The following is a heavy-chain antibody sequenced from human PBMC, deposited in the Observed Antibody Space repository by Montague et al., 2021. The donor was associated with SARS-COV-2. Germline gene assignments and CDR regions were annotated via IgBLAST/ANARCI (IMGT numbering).Heavy chain of an antibody. CDR3: ARGRRRYNWRDETRYYYGMDV. J-gene: IGHJ6*02. CDR2: VNHSGSS. D-gene: IGHD1-20*01. V-gene: IGHV4-34*01. Sequence: SETLSLTCAVYGGSLSGYYWSWIRQPPGKGLEWMWEVNHSGSSNCNPALKSRVTISLYTSKNQFSLKLSSVTAADTAVYYCARGRRRYNWRDETRYYYGMDVWGQGTPVTVSS. CDR1: GGSLSGYY.